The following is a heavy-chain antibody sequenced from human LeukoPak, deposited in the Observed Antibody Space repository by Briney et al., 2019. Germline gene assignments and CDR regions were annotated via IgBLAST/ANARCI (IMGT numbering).Heavy chain of an antibody. Sequence: ASVKASGKASGYTFTSYGISWVRRAPGHGLKCMGWISAYNGNPNQAHKLQGRVTMTTHTPTSTAYTERRSLRSDDTAVYYCARGTITFGGVIVHVFGYLGQGTLVTVSS. CDR1: GYTFTSYG. CDR3: ARGTITFGGVIVHVFGY. CDR2: ISAYNGNP. J-gene: IGHJ4*01. D-gene: IGHD3-16*02. V-gene: IGHV1-18*01.